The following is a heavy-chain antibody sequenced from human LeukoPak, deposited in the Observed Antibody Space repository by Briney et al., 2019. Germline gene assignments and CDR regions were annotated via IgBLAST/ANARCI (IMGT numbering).Heavy chain of an antibody. CDR1: GGSISSSSYY. Sequence: SETLSLTCTVSGGSISSSSYYWGWIRQPPGKGLEWIGSIYYSGSTYYNPSLKSRVTISVDTSKNQFSLKLSSVTAADTAVYYCARVLGIAYANYFDYWGQGTLVTVSS. V-gene: IGHV4-39*07. CDR2: IYYSGST. J-gene: IGHJ4*02. CDR3: ARVLGIAYANYFDY. D-gene: IGHD2-2*01.